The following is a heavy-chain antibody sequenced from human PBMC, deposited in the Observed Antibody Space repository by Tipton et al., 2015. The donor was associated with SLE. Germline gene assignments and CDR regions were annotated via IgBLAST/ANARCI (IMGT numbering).Heavy chain of an antibody. CDR2: LDDSGGT. CDR1: GGSFSDYY. CDR3: ARRRREYNYGPYYFDY. V-gene: IGHV4-34*01. Sequence: AGLVKPSETLSLTCAVYGGSFSDYYWSWIRQPPGKGLEWIGALDDSGGTHRNPSLKSRVTISLNTSKNQFSLKLSSVTAADTAVYYCARRRREYNYGPYYFDYWGQGTLVTVSS. J-gene: IGHJ4*02. D-gene: IGHD5-18*01.